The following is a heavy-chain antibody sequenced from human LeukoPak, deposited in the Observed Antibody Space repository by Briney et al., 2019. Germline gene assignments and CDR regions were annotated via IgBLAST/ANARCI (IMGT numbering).Heavy chain of an antibody. CDR1: GGSISSSSYY. CDR2: IYYTGST. CDR3: ARVKGGFDP. D-gene: IGHD3-16*01. J-gene: IGHJ5*02. Sequence: SETLSLTCTVSGGSISSSSYYWGWIRQPPGKGLEWIGYIYYTGSTNYNPSLKSRVTLSVDTSKNQFSLKLTSVTAADTAVYYCARVKGGFDPWGQGTLVTVSS. V-gene: IGHV4-61*05.